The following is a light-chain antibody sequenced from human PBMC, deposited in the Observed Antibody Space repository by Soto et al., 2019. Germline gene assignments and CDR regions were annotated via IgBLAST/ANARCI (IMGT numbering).Light chain of an antibody. CDR2: GAS. V-gene: IGKV3-20*01. Sequence: EIVLMQSPGTLSLSPGERATLSCSASQSVSNNYVAWYQQKPGQAPRLLIAGASSRATGIPDRFSGSGSWTDFTLTISRLEPEDFAVYYCQQYGSSPPLTFGGGTKVEIK. CDR3: QQYGSSPPLT. J-gene: IGKJ4*01. CDR1: QSVSNNY.